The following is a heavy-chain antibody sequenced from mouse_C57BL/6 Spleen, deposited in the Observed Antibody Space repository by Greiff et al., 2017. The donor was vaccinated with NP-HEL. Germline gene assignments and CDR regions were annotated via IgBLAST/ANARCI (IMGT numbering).Heavy chain of an antibody. D-gene: IGHD2-5*01. CDR1: GYAFSSSW. CDR2: IYPGDGDT. CDR3: ARSPSYYSNYNAMDY. Sequence: VQLQQSGPELVKPGASVKISCKASGYAFSSSWMNWVKQRPGKGLEWIGRIYPGDGDTNYNGKFKGKATLTADKSSSTAYMQLSSLTSEDSAVYFCARSPSYYSNYNAMDYWGQGTSVTVSS. V-gene: IGHV1-82*01. J-gene: IGHJ4*01.